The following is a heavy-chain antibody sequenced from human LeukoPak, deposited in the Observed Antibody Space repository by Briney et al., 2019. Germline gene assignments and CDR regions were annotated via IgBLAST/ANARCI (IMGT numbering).Heavy chain of an antibody. CDR2: ISGDNGNT. CDR1: GYIFTNYG. J-gene: IGHJ4*02. D-gene: IGHD1-26*01. V-gene: IGHV1-18*01. CDR3: ARDRFGVRSGSCDY. Sequence: ASVTVSCKASGYIFTNYGISWVRQAPGQGLEWMGWISGDNGNTNYAEKLQGRVTMTTDTSTSTAYMELRSLRYDDTAVYYCARDRFGVRSGSCDYWGQGTLVTVSS.